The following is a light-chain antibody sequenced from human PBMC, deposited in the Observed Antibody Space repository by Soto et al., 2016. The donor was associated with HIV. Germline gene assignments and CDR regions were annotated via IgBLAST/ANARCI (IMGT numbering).Light chain of an antibody. V-gene: IGKV1-5*03. J-gene: IGKJ1*01. CDR3: QQYYSHSQWT. Sequence: DIQMTQSPSTLSASVGDRVTITCRASQSISSWLAWYQQKPGKAPNLLIYKASSLESGVPSRFSGTGSGTEFTLTIISLQPDDSATYYCQQYYSHSQWTFGQGTKVEIK. CDR2: KAS. CDR1: QSISSW.